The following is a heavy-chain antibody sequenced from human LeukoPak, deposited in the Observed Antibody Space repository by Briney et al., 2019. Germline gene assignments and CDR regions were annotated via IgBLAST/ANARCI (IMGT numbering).Heavy chain of an antibody. CDR3: TTDGDSSSWY. CDR1: GFTFSNYG. CDR2: ISYDGSNK. V-gene: IGHV3-30*03. Sequence: GGSLRLSCAASGFTFSNYGMHWVRQAPGKGLEWVAVISYDGSNKYYADSVKGRLTISRDNSKNTLYLQMNSLKTEDTAVYYCTTDGDSSSWYWGQGTLVTVSS. D-gene: IGHD6-13*01. J-gene: IGHJ4*02.